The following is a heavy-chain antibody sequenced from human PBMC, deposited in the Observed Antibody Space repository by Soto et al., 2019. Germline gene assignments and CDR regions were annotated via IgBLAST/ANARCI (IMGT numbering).Heavy chain of an antibody. D-gene: IGHD3-16*01. J-gene: IGHJ6*02. CDR2: ISGSGGST. V-gene: IGHV3-23*01. Sequence: LRLSCAASGFTFSSYAMSWVRQAPGKGLEWVSAISGSGGSTYYADSVKGRFTISRDNSKNTLYLQMNSLRAEDTAVYYCAKDPRGDYYYYGMDVWGQGTTVTVSS. CDR1: GFTFSSYA. CDR3: AKDPRGDYYYYGMDV.